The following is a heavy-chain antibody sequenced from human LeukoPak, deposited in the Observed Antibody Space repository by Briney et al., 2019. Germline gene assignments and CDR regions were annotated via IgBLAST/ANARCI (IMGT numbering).Heavy chain of an antibody. CDR1: GFTFTSYA. V-gene: IGHV3-23*01. J-gene: IGHJ6*03. Sequence: PGGSLRLSCAASGFTFTSYAMTWVRQAPGKGLEWVSAISGSGGTTFYADSVKGRFTISRDNSKNTLFLQMHSLRAEDTAVYYCAKAARDRSNYYYYMDVWGKGTTVTVSS. CDR2: ISGSGGTT. CDR3: AKAARDRSNYYYYMDV. D-gene: IGHD3-22*01.